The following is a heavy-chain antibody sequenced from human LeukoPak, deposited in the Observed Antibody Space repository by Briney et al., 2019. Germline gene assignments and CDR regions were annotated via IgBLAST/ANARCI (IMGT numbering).Heavy chain of an antibody. V-gene: IGHV3-66*04. CDR1: GFTVSSNY. CDR2: IYSGGIYNDGTT. Sequence: GGSLRLSCAASGFTVSSNYMSWVRQAPGKGLEWVSVIYSGGIYNDGTTNYGDSVKGRLTISRDNSKNTLYLQMNSLRAEDTAVYYCARRELLGYSYGLRTFNIWGQGTTVTVSS. D-gene: IGHD5-18*01. J-gene: IGHJ3*02. CDR3: ARRELLGYSYGLRTFNI.